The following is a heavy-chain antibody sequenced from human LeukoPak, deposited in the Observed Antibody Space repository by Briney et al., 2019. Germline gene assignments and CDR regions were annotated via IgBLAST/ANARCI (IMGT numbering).Heavy chain of an antibody. CDR2: MNPNSGNT. CDR1: GYTFTSYD. CDR3: ARAGRIATNWFDP. J-gene: IGHJ5*02. D-gene: IGHD6-13*01. V-gene: IGHV1-8*01. Sequence: GASVKVSCKASGYTFTSYDINWVRQATGQGLEWMGWMNPNSGNTGYAQKFQGRVTMTRNTSISTAYMKLSSLRSEDTAVYYCARAGRIATNWFDPWGQGTLVTVSS.